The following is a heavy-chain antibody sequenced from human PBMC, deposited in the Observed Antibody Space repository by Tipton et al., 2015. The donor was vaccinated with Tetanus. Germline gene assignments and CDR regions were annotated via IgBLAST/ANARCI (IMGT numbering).Heavy chain of an antibody. CDR1: GFTFSNYW. D-gene: IGHD6-19*01. CDR2: IKRDGTDK. J-gene: IGHJ4*02. V-gene: IGHV3-7*01. CDR3: ARGGGWYPDY. Sequence: SLRLSCAASGFTFSNYWMNWVRQAPGKGLEWVATIKRDGTDKYYVDSVKGRFTIPKDNAENSLYLQMNSLRVADTAVYYCARGGGWYPDYWGQGTLVTVSS.